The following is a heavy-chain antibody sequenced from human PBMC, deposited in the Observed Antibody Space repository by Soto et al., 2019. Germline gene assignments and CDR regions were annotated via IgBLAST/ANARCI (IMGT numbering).Heavy chain of an antibody. V-gene: IGHV4-34*02. J-gene: IGHJ6*02. Sequence: QVHLQQWGGGLLKPSETLSLRCVVYDGSFSGSSWNWVRQAPGKGLEWIGEITESGSVNYNPSLKSRVSISLDSSKNHFSLNLTSLTAADTAVYYCARSVLRFYLYSYYGMDVWGQGTSVTVSS. CDR3: ARSVLRFYLYSYYGMDV. CDR2: ITESGSV. CDR1: DGSFSGSS. D-gene: IGHD3-3*01.